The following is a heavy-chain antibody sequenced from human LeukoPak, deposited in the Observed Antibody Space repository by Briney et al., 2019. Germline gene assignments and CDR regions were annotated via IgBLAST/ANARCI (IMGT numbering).Heavy chain of an antibody. D-gene: IGHD6-13*01. V-gene: IGHV4-59*01. CDR2: IYYSGST. J-gene: IGHJ6*02. Sequence: SETLSLTCTVSGGSISNYWSWIRQPPGKGLEWIGYIYYSGSTNYNPSLKSRVTISVDTSKNQFSLKLSSVTAADTAVYYCARVKAAAAGILSYYYYYGMDVWGQGTTVTVSS. CDR3: ARVKAAAAGILSYYYYYGMDV. CDR1: GGSISNY.